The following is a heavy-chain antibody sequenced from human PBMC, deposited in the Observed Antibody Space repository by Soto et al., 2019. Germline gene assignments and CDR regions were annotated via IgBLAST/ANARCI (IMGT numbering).Heavy chain of an antibody. CDR2: IYYSGST. CDR3: ARAELPGRANTFDY. CDR1: GGSISSYY. V-gene: IGHV4-59*01. D-gene: IGHD1-7*01. Sequence: SETLSLTCTVSGGSISSYYWSWIRQPPGKGLEWIGYIYYSGSTNYNPSLKSRVTISVDTSKNQFSLKLSSVTAADTAVYYCARAELPGRANTFDYWGQGTLVTVSS. J-gene: IGHJ4*02.